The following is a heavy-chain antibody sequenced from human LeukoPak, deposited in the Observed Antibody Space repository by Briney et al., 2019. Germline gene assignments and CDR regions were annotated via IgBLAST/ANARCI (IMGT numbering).Heavy chain of an antibody. Sequence: SVKVSCKASGYTFTGYYMHWVRQAPGQGLEWMGGIIPIFGTANYAQKFQGRVTITAGESTSTAYMELSSLRSEDTAVYYCARSGVVVALWFDPWGQGTLVTVSS. CDR3: ARSGVVVALWFDP. V-gene: IGHV1-69*13. CDR2: IIPIFGTA. CDR1: GYTFTGYY. J-gene: IGHJ5*02. D-gene: IGHD3-22*01.